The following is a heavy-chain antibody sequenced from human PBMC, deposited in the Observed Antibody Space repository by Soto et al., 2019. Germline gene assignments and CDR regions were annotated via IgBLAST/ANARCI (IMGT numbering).Heavy chain of an antibody. CDR3: ARAGGLGAVAVDY. D-gene: IGHD6-19*01. CDR1: GGSISSGGYS. CDR2: IYHSGST. V-gene: IGHV4-30-2*01. Sequence: QLQLQESGSGLVKPSQTLSLTCAVSGGSISSGGYSWSWIRQPPGKGLEWIGYIYHSGSTYYNPSLQSRVTIAVDWSKNQCSLTLSSVTAADTAVYSCARAGGLGAVAVDYWGQGTLVTVSS. J-gene: IGHJ4*02.